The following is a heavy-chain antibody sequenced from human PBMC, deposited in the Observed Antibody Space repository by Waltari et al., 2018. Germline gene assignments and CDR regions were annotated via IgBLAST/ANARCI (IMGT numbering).Heavy chain of an antibody. CDR2: IIPIFGTA. CDR1: GGPLVPYA. Sequence: QVQLVQSGAEVQKPGSSVQVSCNAAGGPLVPYAIRWVRQAPGQGLERMGGIIPIFGTANYEQKFQGRATITADESTSTAYMELSSLRSEDTAVYYCARGGDSSGYYPIAYWGQGTLVTVSS. V-gene: IGHV1-69*12. D-gene: IGHD3-22*01. CDR3: ARGGDSSGYYPIAY. J-gene: IGHJ4*02.